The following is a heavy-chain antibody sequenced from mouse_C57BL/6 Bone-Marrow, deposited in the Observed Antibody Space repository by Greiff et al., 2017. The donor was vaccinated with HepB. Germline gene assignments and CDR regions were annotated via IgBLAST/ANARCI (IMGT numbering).Heavy chain of an antibody. CDR3: ARDGRGNYYGSRESWFAY. J-gene: IGHJ3*01. CDR1: GYTFTSYW. V-gene: IGHV1-52*01. Sequence: QVQLQQPGAELVRPGSSVKLSCKASGYTFTSYWMHWVKQRPIQGLEWIGNIDPSDSETHYNQKFKDKATLTVDKSSSTAYMQLSSLTSEDSAVYDCARDGRGNYYGSRESWFAYWGQGTLVTVSA. D-gene: IGHD1-1*01. CDR2: IDPSDSET.